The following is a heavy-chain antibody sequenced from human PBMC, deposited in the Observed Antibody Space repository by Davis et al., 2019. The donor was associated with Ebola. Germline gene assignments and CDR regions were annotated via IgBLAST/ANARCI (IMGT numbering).Heavy chain of an antibody. V-gene: IGHV1-2*02. CDR1: GYMFTGHF. Sequence: ASVKVSCKASGYMFTGHFLHWVRQAPGQGLEWVGWINPKSGGTEYERRFQGAVTMTRDTSINTAYMELTRLKYDDTAIYFCARGGGLAAAGAMDVWGQGTTVTVSS. CDR3: ARGGGLAAAGAMDV. J-gene: IGHJ6*02. CDR2: INPKSGGT. D-gene: IGHD6-13*01.